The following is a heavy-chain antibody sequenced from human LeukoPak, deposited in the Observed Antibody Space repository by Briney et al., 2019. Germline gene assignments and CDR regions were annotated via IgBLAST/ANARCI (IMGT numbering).Heavy chain of an antibody. CDR1: GGSLSGDY. Sequence: PSETLSLTCAVYGGSLSGDYWSWIRPSPGKGLEWIGEINHSGNTNYNPSLKSRATMSVDTSKNQISLKLSSVTAADTAVYYCARGFGNVRGVTWGQGTLVTVSS. J-gene: IGHJ5*02. D-gene: IGHD3-10*01. CDR2: INHSGNT. V-gene: IGHV4-34*01. CDR3: ARGFGNVRGVT.